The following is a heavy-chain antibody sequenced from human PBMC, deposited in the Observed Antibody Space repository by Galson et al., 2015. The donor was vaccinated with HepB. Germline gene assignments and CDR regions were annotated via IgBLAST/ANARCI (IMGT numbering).Heavy chain of an antibody. J-gene: IGHJ3*02. CDR1: GYTFTGYY. Sequence: SVKVSCKASGYTFTGYYMHWVRQAPGQGLEWMGRINPNSGGTNYAQKFQGRVTMTRDTSISTAYMELSRLRSDDTAVYYCARGVQLVGLAFDIWGQGTMVTVSS. V-gene: IGHV1-2*06. D-gene: IGHD6-13*01. CDR2: INPNSGGT. CDR3: ARGVQLVGLAFDI.